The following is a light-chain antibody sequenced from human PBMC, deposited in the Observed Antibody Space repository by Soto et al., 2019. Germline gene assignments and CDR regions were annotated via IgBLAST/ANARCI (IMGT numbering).Light chain of an antibody. J-gene: IGKJ5*01. V-gene: IGKV3-11*01. CDR2: DAS. CDR3: QQRSNWPPIT. Sequence: EIVLTQSPATLSLSPGDRATLSCRASQSVSSYLAWYQQKPGQAPRLLIYDASNRATGNPARFSGSGSGTDFTLPISSLEPEDFSVYYCQQRSNWPPITFGQGRRVEIK. CDR1: QSVSSY.